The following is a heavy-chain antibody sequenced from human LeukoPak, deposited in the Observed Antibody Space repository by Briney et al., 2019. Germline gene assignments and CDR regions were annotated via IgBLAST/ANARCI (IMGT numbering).Heavy chain of an antibody. CDR2: IYYSGST. D-gene: IGHD6-19*01. J-gene: IGHJ4*02. CDR1: GASVTSSSYY. CDR3: ARSSRAVAGTLDY. V-gene: IGHV4-39*01. Sequence: PSETLSLTCTVSGASVTSSSYYWGWIRQPPGKGLEWIGIIYYSGSTYYNPSLKSRVTISVDTSKNQFSLKLSPVTAADTAVYYCARSSRAVAGTLDYWGQGTLVTVSS.